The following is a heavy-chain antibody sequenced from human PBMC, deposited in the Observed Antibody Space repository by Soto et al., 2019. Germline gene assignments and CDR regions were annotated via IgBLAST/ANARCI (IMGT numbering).Heavy chain of an antibody. CDR3: ARVSVIEALYYYYGMDV. J-gene: IGHJ6*02. D-gene: IGHD4-4*01. CDR2: ISAYNGDT. CDR1: GYTFTSYG. V-gene: IGHV1-18*04. Sequence: QVQLVQSGAEVKKPGASVKVSCKASGYTFTSYGITWVRQAPGQGLEWMGWISAYNGDTNYAQKFQGRVTITADESTSTAYMELSSLRSEDTAVYYCARVSVIEALYYYYGMDVWGQGTTVTVSS.